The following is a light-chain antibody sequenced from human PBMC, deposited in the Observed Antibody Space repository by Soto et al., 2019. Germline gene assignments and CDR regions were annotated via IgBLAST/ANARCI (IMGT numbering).Light chain of an antibody. CDR3: QQYNNWSFT. CDR2: GAS. Sequence: EIVMTQSPATLSVSPGERATLSCRASQSVSSNLAWYQQKPGQAPRLLIYGASTRATGIPARFSGSGSGTEFTLTISSLQSEDFAVYYCQQYNNWSFTVGPGTKVDSK. CDR1: QSVSSN. J-gene: IGKJ3*01. V-gene: IGKV3D-15*01.